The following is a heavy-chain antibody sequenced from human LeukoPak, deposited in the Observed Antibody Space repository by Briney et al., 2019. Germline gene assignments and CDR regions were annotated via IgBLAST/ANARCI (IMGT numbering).Heavy chain of an antibody. CDR2: INPNSGGT. J-gene: IGHJ5*02. V-gene: IGHV1-2*06. CDR1: GYTFTGYY. D-gene: IGHD6-13*01. Sequence: KVSXKASGYTFTGYYMHWVRQAPGQGLEWMGRINPNSGGTNYAQKFQGRVTMTRDTSISTAYMELSRLRSDDTAVYYCARDWEQLVTNWFDPWGQGTLVTVSS. CDR3: ARDWEQLVTNWFDP.